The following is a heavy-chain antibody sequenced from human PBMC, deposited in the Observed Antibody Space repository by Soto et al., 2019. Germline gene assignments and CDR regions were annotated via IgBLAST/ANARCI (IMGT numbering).Heavy chain of an antibody. CDR3: ARAWYCISTSCYPDY. D-gene: IGHD2-2*01. Sequence: PSETLSLTCTVSGGSISSGGYYWSWIRQHPGKGLEWIGYIYYSGSTYYNPSLKSRVTISVDTSKNQFSLKLSSVTAADTAVYYCARAWYCISTSCYPDYWGQGTLVTVSS. J-gene: IGHJ4*02. CDR2: IYYSGST. CDR1: GGSISSGGYY. V-gene: IGHV4-31*03.